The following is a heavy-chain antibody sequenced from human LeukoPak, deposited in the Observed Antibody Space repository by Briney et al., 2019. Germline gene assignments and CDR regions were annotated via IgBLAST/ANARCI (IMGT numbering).Heavy chain of an antibody. Sequence: PSETLSLTCTVSGGSISSYYWSWIRQSPGKGLEWIGYIYYSGSTNYSPSLKSRVTISVDSSKNQFSLKLSSVTAADTAVYYCAREGRGGYKFDYWGQGTLVTVSS. D-gene: IGHD5-24*01. V-gene: IGHV4-59*01. CDR1: GGSISSYY. J-gene: IGHJ4*02. CDR2: IYYSGST. CDR3: AREGRGGYKFDY.